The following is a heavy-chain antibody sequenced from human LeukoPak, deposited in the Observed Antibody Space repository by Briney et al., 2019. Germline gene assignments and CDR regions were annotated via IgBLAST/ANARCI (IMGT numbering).Heavy chain of an antibody. CDR1: GFTFSDYG. V-gene: IGHV3-23*01. CDR3: ARSRTYGDYGRGLDY. CDR2: INGGGSIT. J-gene: IGHJ4*02. Sequence: QPGGSLRLSCAASGFTFSDYGMSWVRQAPGKGLEWVSAINGGGSITYYADSVKGRFTISRDNAKNTLYLQMNSLRAEDTAVYYCARSRTYGDYGRGLDYWGQGTLVTVSS. D-gene: IGHD4-17*01.